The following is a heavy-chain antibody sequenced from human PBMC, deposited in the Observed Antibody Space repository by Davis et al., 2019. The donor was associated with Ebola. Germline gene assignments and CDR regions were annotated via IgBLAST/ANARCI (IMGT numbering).Heavy chain of an antibody. CDR3: AGGYCSSTSCYLTNYYYYGMDV. D-gene: IGHD2-2*01. J-gene: IGHJ6*02. Sequence: SVKVSCKASGGTFSSYAISWVRQAPGQGLEWMGGIIPIFGTANYAQKFQGRVTITADESTSTAYMELSSLRSEDTAVYYCAGGYCSSTSCYLTNYYYYGMDVWGQGTTVTVSS. V-gene: IGHV1-69*13. CDR1: GGTFSSYA. CDR2: IIPIFGTA.